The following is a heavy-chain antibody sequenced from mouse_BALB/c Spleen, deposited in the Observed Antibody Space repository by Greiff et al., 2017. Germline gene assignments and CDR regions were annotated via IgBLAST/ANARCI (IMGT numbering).Heavy chain of an antibody. CDR1: GYTFTSYN. CDR2: IYPGNGDT. J-gene: IGHJ2*01. D-gene: IGHD1-2*01. CDR3: ARGETYGYYFDY. V-gene: IGHV1-12*01. Sequence: QVQLQQPGAELVKPGASVKMSCKASGYTFTSYNMHWVKQTPGQGLEWIGAIYPGNGDTSYNQKFKGKATLTADKSSSTAYMQLSSLTSEDSAVYYCARGETYGYYFDYWGQGTTLTVSS.